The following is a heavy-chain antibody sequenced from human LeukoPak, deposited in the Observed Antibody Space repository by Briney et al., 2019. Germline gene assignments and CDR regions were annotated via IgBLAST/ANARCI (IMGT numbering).Heavy chain of an antibody. V-gene: IGHV3-30*18. J-gene: IGHJ4*02. CDR1: GFTFSSYG. CDR3: AKDVRRYYDSSGPLDY. Sequence: GGSLRLSCAASGFTFSSYGMHWVRQAPGKGLEWVAVISYDGSNKYYADSVKGRFTISRDNSKNTLYLQMNSLRAEDTAVYYYAKDVRRYYDSSGPLDYWGQGTLVTVSS. D-gene: IGHD3-22*01. CDR2: ISYDGSNK.